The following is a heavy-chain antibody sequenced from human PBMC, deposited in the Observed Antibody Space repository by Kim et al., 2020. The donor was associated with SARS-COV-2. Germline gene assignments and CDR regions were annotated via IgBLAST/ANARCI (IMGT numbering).Heavy chain of an antibody. CDR3: ARGAVVVPAGPNWFDP. V-gene: IGHV3-48*03. CDR2: ISSSGSTI. J-gene: IGHJ5*02. D-gene: IGHD2-2*01. Sequence: GGSLRLSCAASGFTFSSYEMNWVRQAPGKGLEWVSYISSSGSTIYYADSVKGRFTISRDNAKNSLYLQMNSLRAEDTAVYYCARGAVVVPAGPNWFDPWGQGTLVTVSS. CDR1: GFTFSSYE.